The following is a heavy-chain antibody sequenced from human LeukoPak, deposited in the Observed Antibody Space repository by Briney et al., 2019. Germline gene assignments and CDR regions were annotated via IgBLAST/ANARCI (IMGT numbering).Heavy chain of an antibody. CDR2: IIPIFGTA. J-gene: IGHJ4*02. Sequence: ASVKVSCKASGGTFSSYAISWVRQAPGQGLEWMGGIIPIFGTANYAQKFQGRVTITADKSTSTAYMELSSLRPEDTAVYYCARAGIGNKGLFAYWGQGTLVTVSS. CDR1: GGTFSSYA. CDR3: ARAGIGNKGLFAY. V-gene: IGHV1-69*06. D-gene: IGHD2-15*01.